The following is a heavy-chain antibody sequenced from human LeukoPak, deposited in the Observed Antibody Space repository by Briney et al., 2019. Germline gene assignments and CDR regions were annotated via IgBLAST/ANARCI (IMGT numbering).Heavy chain of an antibody. CDR2: INHSGST. D-gene: IGHD3-10*01. J-gene: IGHJ4*02. CDR3: ARAYYGSGSFDY. CDR1: GGSFSGYY. V-gene: IGHV4-34*01. Sequence: PSXTLSLTCAVYGGSFSGYYWSWIRQPPGKGLEWIGEINHSGSTNYNPSLKRRVTISVDTSKNQFSLKLSSVTAADTAVYYCARAYYGSGSFDYWGQGTLVTVSS.